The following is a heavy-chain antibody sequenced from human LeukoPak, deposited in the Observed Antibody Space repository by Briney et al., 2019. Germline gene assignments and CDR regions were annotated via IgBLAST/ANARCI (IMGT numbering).Heavy chain of an antibody. CDR2: IIPILGIA. CDR3: ARGTVINYYDSSGYYPIDY. J-gene: IGHJ4*02. Sequence: ASVKVSCKASGGTFSSYAISWVRQAPGQGLEWMGRIIPILGIANYAQKFQGRVTITADKSTSTAYMELSSLRSEDTAVYYCARGTVINYYDSSGYYPIDYWGQGTLATVSS. V-gene: IGHV1-69*04. CDR1: GGTFSSYA. D-gene: IGHD3-22*01.